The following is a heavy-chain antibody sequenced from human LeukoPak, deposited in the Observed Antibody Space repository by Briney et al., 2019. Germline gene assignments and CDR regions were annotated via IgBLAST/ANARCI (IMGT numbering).Heavy chain of an antibody. Sequence: GGSLRLSCVASGFTFNDHGMHWVRQAPGKGLEWVAVVWYDGRNRDYADSVKGRFTISKDNSNNMVFLQMDRLRAEDTAVYYCARLWGGNGYSGGSLNLWGQGTLVTVSS. J-gene: IGHJ5*02. CDR1: GFTFNDHG. D-gene: IGHD3-16*01. CDR2: VWYDGRNR. CDR3: ARLWGGNGYSGGSLNL. V-gene: IGHV3-33*01.